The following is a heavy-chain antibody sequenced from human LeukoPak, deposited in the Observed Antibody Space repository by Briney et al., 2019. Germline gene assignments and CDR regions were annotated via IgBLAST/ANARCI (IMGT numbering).Heavy chain of an antibody. CDR1: GFTFSSYS. CDR2: ISSSSSTI. CDR3: ARYCSSVDCYNTQVDY. V-gene: IGHV3-48*01. Sequence: PGGSLRLSCAASGFTFSSYSMNWVRQAPGKGLEWVSYISSSSSTIYYADSVKGRFTIPRDNGKNSLYLQMSSLRAEDTAVYFCARYCSSVDCYNTQVDYWGQGTLVTVFS. D-gene: IGHD2-2*02. J-gene: IGHJ4*02.